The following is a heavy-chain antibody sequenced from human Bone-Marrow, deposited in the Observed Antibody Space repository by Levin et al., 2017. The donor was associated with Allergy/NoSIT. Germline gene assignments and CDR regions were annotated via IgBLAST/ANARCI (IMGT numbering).Heavy chain of an antibody. CDR3: ARLSQYNDSC. J-gene: IGHJ4*02. V-gene: IGHV1-2*02. CDR1: GYTFTGYY. Sequence: GASVKVSCKASGYTFTGYYLHWVRQAPGQGPEWMGWINPNSGGPNYAQKFQGRVTMTRDTSISTAYMELSRLRSDDTAVYYCARLSQYNDSCWGPGTLVTVSS. D-gene: IGHD3-22*01. CDR2: INPNSGGP.